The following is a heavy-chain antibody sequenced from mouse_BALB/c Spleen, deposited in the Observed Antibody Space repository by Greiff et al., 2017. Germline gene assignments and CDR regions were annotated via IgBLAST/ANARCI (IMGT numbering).Heavy chain of an antibody. CDR2: ISCYNGAT. D-gene: IGHD2-14*01. CDR3: ASGYDGFAY. CDR1: GYSFTGYY. Sequence: LVKTGASVKISCKASGYSFTGYYMPWVKQSHGKSLEWIGYISCYNGATSYNQKFKGKATFTVDTSSRTAYMQFNSLTSEDSAVYYCASGYDGFAYWGQGTLVTVSA. V-gene: IGHV1S34*01. J-gene: IGHJ3*01.